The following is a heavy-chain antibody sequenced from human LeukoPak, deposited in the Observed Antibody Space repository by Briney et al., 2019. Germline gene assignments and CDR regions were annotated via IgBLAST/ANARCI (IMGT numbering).Heavy chain of an antibody. D-gene: IGHD6-6*01. CDR3: ARYAIAARPGDYFDY. CDR1: GGSISTYY. Sequence: SETLSLTCTVSGGSISTYYWGWIRQPPGKGLEWIGSIYYSGTTYYNPSLKSRVSMSVDTSKNHFSLNLSSVTAADTAVYYCARYAIAARPGDYFDYWGQGTLVTVSS. CDR2: IYYSGTT. V-gene: IGHV4-39*02. J-gene: IGHJ4*02.